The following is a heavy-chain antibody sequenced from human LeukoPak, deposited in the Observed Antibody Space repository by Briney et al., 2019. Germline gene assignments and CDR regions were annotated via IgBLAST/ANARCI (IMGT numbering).Heavy chain of an antibody. J-gene: IGHJ3*02. CDR1: GGTFSSYA. CDR2: IIPILGIA. D-gene: IGHD6-13*01. Sequence: SVKVSCKASGGTFSSYAISWVRQAPGQGLEWMGRIIPILGIANYAQKFQGRVTITADKSTSTAYMELSSLRSEDTAVYYCARGRPIAAAGTGLDAFDIWPQGTMVTVPS. V-gene: IGHV1-69*04. CDR3: ARGRPIAAAGTGLDAFDI.